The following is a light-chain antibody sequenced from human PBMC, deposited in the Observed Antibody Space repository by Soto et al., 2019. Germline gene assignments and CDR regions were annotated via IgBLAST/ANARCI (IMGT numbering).Light chain of an antibody. J-gene: IGLJ2*01. V-gene: IGLV2-14*01. CDR3: TSYTSNSIVI. CDR1: SSDVGGYNF. Sequence: QSVLTQPASVSGSPGQSITISCTGTSSDVGGYNFVSWYQQHPGKAPKLMISEVSNRPSGVSNRFSGSKSGNTASLTISGLQAEDEADYYCTSYTSNSIVIFGGGTKLTVL. CDR2: EVS.